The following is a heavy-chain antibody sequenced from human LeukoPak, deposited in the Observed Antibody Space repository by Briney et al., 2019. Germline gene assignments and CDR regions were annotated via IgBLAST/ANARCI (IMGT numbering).Heavy chain of an antibody. CDR3: ARGAFMGSGSYFDY. J-gene: IGHJ4*02. CDR1: GYTFTGYY. CDR2: INPNSGGT. D-gene: IGHD3-10*01. V-gene: IGHV1-2*02. Sequence: ASVKVSCKASGYTFTGYYMHWVRQAPGQGLEWMGWINPNSGGTNYAQKFQGRVTMTRDTSISTAYMELSRLRSDDTAVYYCARGAFMGSGSYFDYWGQGTLVTVSS.